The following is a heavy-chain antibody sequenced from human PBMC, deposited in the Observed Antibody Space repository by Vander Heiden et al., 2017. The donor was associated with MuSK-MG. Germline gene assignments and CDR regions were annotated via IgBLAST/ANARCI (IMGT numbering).Heavy chain of an antibody. CDR2: ISDSGDSR. CDR1: GFTFSSYA. D-gene: IGHD6-13*01. J-gene: IGHJ4*02. Sequence: EVQLLESGGGLLQPGGSLRLSCAASGFTFSSYAMRWVRQAPGKGLEWVSAISDSGDSRYYADSVKGRFTISRDNSKNRLSVQMNSLRAEDTAVYYCAKGSAAGKPYYFDYWGQGILVTVSS. CDR3: AKGSAAGKPYYFDY. V-gene: IGHV3-23*01.